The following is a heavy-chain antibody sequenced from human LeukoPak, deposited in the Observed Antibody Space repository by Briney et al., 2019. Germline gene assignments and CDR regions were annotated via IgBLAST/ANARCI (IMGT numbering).Heavy chain of an antibody. V-gene: IGHV4-59*01. CDR2: IYYSGST. J-gene: IGHJ4*02. D-gene: IGHD3-3*01. CDR1: GGSISSYY. Sequence: ETLSLTCTVSGGSISSYYWSWIRQPPGKGLEGIGYIYYSGSTNYNPSLKSRVTISVDTSKNQFSLKLSSVTAADTAVYYCARVRGDFWSGYLGSFDYWGQGTLVTVSS. CDR3: ARVRGDFWSGYLGSFDY.